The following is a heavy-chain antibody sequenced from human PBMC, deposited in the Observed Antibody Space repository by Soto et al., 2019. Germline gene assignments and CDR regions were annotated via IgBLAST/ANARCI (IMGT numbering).Heavy chain of an antibody. J-gene: IGHJ4*02. CDR2: IRSKDTGGTT. CDR3: TRVRGYSKTAL. D-gene: IGHD3-22*01. CDR1: GFTFGSYG. Sequence: EVQLVESGGGLVQPGRSLRVSCTGSGFTFGSYGMSWVRHAPGKGLEWIGLIRSKDTGGTTEYAASVRGRCSISRDDSRSITYLHMNTLKSEDTAVYYCTRVRGYSKTALWCQGPRVTVSS. V-gene: IGHV3-49*04.